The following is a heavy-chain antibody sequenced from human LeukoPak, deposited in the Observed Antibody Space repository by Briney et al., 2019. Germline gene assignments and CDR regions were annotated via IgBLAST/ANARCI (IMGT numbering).Heavy chain of an antibody. CDR1: GFTLSSYA. D-gene: IGHD2-15*01. Sequence: PGRSLRLSCAASGFTLSSYAMHWVRQAPGKGLEWVAVISYDGSNKYYADSVKGRFTISRDNSKNTLYLQMNSLRAEDTAVYYCARDSIVVVVAATPGDYWGQGTLVTVSS. CDR2: ISYDGSNK. CDR3: ARDSIVVVVAATPGDY. J-gene: IGHJ4*02. V-gene: IGHV3-30-3*01.